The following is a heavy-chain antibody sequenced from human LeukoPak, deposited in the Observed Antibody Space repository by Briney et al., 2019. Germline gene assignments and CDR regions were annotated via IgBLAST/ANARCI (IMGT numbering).Heavy chain of an antibody. J-gene: IGHJ6*03. V-gene: IGHV4-39*01. D-gene: IGHD3-10*01. CDR3: ASVRRGFGESSKYYSYYYMDV. Sequence: SETLSLTCTVSGYSISSSSYYWGWIRQPPGKGLEWIGSIYYSGSTYYNPSLKSRVTISVDTSKNQLSLKLSAVTAADTAVYYCASVRRGFGESSKYYSYYYMDVWGNGTTVPIS. CDR1: GYSISSSSYY. CDR2: IYYSGST.